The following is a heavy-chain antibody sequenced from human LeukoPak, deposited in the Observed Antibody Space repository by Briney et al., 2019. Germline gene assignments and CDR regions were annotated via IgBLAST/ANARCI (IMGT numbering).Heavy chain of an antibody. V-gene: IGHV3-23*01. CDR1: GFTFSSYA. CDR2: IDNGGDT. CDR3: AKLPWGLELGTY. J-gene: IGHJ4*02. Sequence: GGSLRLSCAASGFTFSSYAMNWVRQAPGKGLEWVSGIDNGGDTHYAHSVKGRFTISRDNSKNTLYLQMNSLRAEDTALYYCAKLPWGLELGTYWGQGTLVTVSS. D-gene: IGHD1-7*01.